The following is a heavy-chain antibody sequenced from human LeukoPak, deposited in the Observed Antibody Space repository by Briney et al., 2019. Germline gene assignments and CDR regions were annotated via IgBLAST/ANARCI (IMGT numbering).Heavy chain of an antibody. CDR3: ARGRGWQGSLYYYYYMDV. D-gene: IGHD3-10*01. CDR1: GYTFTSYD. Sequence: ASVKVSCKASGYTFTSYDINWVRQATGQGLEWMGWMNPNSGNTGYAQKFQGRVTITRNTSISTAYMELSSLRSEDTAVYYCARGRGWQGSLYYYYYMDVWGKGTTVTVSS. V-gene: IGHV1-8*03. J-gene: IGHJ6*03. CDR2: MNPNSGNT.